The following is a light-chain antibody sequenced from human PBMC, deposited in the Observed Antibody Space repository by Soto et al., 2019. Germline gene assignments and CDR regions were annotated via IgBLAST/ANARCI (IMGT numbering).Light chain of an antibody. J-gene: IGLJ2*01. CDR1: SSNIGAGYD. CDR3: QSYDSSLRVL. Sequence: QSVLTQPPSVSGAPGQRVTISCTGDSSNIGAGYDVHWYQQLPGTAPKLLIYVNINRPSGVPDRFSASRSDSSASLAITGLQAEDEADYYCQSYDSSLRVLFGGRTKVTVL. CDR2: VNI. V-gene: IGLV1-40*01.